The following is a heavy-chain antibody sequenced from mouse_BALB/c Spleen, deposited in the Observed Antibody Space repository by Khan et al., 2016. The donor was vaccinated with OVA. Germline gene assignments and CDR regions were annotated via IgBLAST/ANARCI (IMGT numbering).Heavy chain of an antibody. CDR2: TSSGDRA. V-gene: IGHV5-6-5*01. Sequence: EVELVESGGGLVKPGGSLKLSCAASGFTFSNYAMSWVRQTPEKRLEWVASTSSGDRAYHADSMKGRFTISRDNARNIMKLKMSSLTSEDTAMYYCVRAAWCAYWGQGTLVTVSA. J-gene: IGHJ3*01. CDR1: GFTFSNYA. CDR3: VRAAWCAY.